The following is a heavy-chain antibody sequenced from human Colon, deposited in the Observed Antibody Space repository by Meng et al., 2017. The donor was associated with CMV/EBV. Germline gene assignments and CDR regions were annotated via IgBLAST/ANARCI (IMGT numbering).Heavy chain of an antibody. V-gene: IGHV3-53*01. CDR2: IYSGGST. J-gene: IGHJ5*01. Sequence: VQLVAAGGGLIQPGGSLRLSCPASGLTVSSHYMSWVRQAPGKGLEWVSVIYSGGSTYYADSVKGRFTISGDNAENTLYLQMDSLRVDDTAVYYCAAQRRAGFDSWGQGTLVTVSS. D-gene: IGHD5-24*01. CDR1: GLTVSSHY. CDR3: AAQRRAGFDS.